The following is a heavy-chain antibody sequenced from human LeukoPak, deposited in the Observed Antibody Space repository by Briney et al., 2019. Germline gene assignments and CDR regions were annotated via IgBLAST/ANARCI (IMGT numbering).Heavy chain of an antibody. J-gene: IGHJ4*02. CDR3: AKDLVRDCSGGSCYGIDY. CDR1: GFTFSSYG. CDR2: ISYYGSNK. V-gene: IGHV3-30*18. Sequence: GRSLRLSCAASGFTFSSYGMHWGRQAPGKGLEWVAVISYYGSNKYYADSVKGRFTISRANSKNTLYLQMNSMRAEDTAVYYCAKDLVRDCSGGSCYGIDYWGQGTLVTVSS. D-gene: IGHD2-15*01.